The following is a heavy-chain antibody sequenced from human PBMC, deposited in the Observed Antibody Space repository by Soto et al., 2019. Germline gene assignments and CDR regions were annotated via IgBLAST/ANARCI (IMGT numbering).Heavy chain of an antibody. CDR3: ASHYDSSGYYYYFDY. J-gene: IGHJ4*02. V-gene: IGHV3-11*05. CDR1: GFTFSDYY. D-gene: IGHD3-22*01. Sequence: QVQLVESGGGLVKPGGSLRLSCAASGFTFSDYYMSWIRQAPGKGLEWVSYISSSSSYTNYADSVKGRFTISRDNAKNSLYLQMNSLRAEDTAVYYCASHYDSSGYYYYFDYWGQGTLVTVSS. CDR2: ISSSSSYT.